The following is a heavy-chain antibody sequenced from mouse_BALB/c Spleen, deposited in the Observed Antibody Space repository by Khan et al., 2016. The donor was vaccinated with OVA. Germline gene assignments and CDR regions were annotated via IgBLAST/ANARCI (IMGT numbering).Heavy chain of an antibody. CDR2: ISYSGST. Sequence: EVQLQESGPGLVKPSQSLSITCTVTGYSITTNYAWDWIRQFPGNKLEWMGYISYSGSTSNNPSHKSRSSITRNTTKKMFFLQLNSVTTEDTASYYCARKNYYGYAVDYWGQGTSVTVSS. V-gene: IGHV3-2*02. CDR1: GYSITTNYA. J-gene: IGHJ4*01. D-gene: IGHD1-1*01. CDR3: ARKNYYGYAVDY.